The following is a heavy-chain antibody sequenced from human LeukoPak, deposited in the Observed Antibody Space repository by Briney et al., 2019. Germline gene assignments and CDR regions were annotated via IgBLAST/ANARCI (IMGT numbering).Heavy chain of an antibody. CDR1: GYTFTGYY. J-gene: IGHJ5*02. CDR3: ARERDTREDYDILTGYDP. D-gene: IGHD3-9*01. Sequence: ASVKVSCKASGYTFTGYYMHWVRQAPGQGLEWMGRINPNSGGTNYAQKFQGRVTMTRDTSISTAYMELGRLRSDDTAVYYCARERDTREDYDILTGYDPWGQGTLVTVSS. V-gene: IGHV1-2*06. CDR2: INPNSGGT.